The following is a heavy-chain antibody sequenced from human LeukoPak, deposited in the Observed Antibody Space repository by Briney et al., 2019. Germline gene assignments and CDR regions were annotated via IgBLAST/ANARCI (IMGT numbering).Heavy chain of an antibody. J-gene: IGHJ3*02. CDR3: ARESYCSGGSCYSGRAFDI. D-gene: IGHD2-15*01. CDR2: IKEDGSEK. V-gene: IGHV3-7*01. Sequence: PGGSLRLSCAVSGLTFSRYWMTWGRQAPGKGLEWVANIKEDGSEKYYVDSVKGRFTISRDSAKNSLYLQMNSLRAEDTAVYYCARESYCSGGSCYSGRAFDIWGQGTMVTVSS. CDR1: GLTFSRYW.